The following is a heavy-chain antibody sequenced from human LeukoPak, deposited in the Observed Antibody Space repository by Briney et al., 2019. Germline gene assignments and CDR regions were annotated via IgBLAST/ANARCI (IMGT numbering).Heavy chain of an antibody. CDR1: GFTFSSYA. J-gene: IGHJ4*02. Sequence: AGSLRLSCAASGFTFSSYAMSWVRQAPGKGLEWVSAISASGGTTYCADSVKGRFTIARDNSENTLYMQMSSLRAEDTAVYYCAKDRQTFGYFDYWGQGTLVTVSS. V-gene: IGHV3-23*01. CDR2: ISASGGTT. CDR3: AKDRQTFGYFDY. D-gene: IGHD3-10*01.